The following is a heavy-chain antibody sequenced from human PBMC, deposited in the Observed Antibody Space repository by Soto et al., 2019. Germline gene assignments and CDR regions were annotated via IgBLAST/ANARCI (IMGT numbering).Heavy chain of an antibody. J-gene: IGHJ3*02. D-gene: IGHD2-15*01. Sequence: VGSLRLSCSASLFIVSDTYVKWVLQAPFKGLGSVSVISNRGDTHYADSVRGRFSLSRDISDNTLHLQMNNLRVEDTAVYYCAREPRYCRGGSCSITGDAYDIWGQGTMVTVSS. CDR2: ISNRGDT. CDR1: LFIVSDTY. CDR3: AREPRYCRGGSCSITGDAYDI. V-gene: IGHV3-66*01.